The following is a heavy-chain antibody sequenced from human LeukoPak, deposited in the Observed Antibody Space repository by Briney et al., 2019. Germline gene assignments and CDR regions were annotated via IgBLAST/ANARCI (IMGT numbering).Heavy chain of an antibody. D-gene: IGHD4/OR15-4a*01. J-gene: IGHJ6*02. Sequence: GGSLRLSCAASGFTFSSYAMHWVRQAPGKGLEWVAVISYDGSNKYYADSVKGRFTISRDNSKNTLYLQMNSLRAEDTAVYYCARGCYYYYYGMDVWGQGTTVTVSS. CDR2: ISYDGSNK. V-gene: IGHV3-30-3*01. CDR1: GFTFSSYA. CDR3: ARGCYYYYYGMDV.